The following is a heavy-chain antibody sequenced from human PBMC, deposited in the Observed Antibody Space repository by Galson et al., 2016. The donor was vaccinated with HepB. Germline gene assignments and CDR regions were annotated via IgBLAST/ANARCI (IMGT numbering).Heavy chain of an antibody. V-gene: IGHV2-5*02. J-gene: IGHJ4*02. CDR1: GQSLQDSKVG. Sequence: PALVKPTQTLTLTCTVSGQSLQDSKVGVGWIRQPPGKAPEWLGIIYWDDDRRYSPSLKNRISIAQDMSNNEVVLTLANVEPGDTGTYYCARRLDSSGEPCFDYWGQGILVTVAS. D-gene: IGHD1-26*01. CDR2: IYWDDDR. CDR3: ARRLDSSGEPCFDY.